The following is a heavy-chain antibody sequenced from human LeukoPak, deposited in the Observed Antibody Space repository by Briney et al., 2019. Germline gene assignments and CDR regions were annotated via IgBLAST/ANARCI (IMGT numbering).Heavy chain of an antibody. J-gene: IGHJ4*02. Sequence: GGSLRLSCAASGLTFSSYAMSWVRQAPGKGLEWVSAISGSGGSTYYADSVKGRFTISRDNSKNTLYLQMNSLRAEDTAVYYCAKGYDFWSGYYLVDYWGQGTLVTVSS. CDR1: GLTFSSYA. CDR3: AKGYDFWSGYYLVDY. D-gene: IGHD3-3*01. V-gene: IGHV3-23*01. CDR2: ISGSGGST.